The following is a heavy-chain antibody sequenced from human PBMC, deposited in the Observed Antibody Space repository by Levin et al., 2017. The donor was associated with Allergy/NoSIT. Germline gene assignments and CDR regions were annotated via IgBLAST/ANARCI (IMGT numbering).Heavy chain of an antibody. V-gene: IGHV3-30*18. J-gene: IGHJ5*02. CDR1: GFIFSDYG. CDR3: AKDPHSTSWYNWFDP. CDR2: IAFDGGDK. D-gene: IGHD6-13*01. Sequence: LSLTCAASGFIFSDYGMHWVRQAPGKGPEWVAVIAFDGGDKKYADSVKGRFTISRDNSKNTLHLQMISLRVEDTAVYYCAKDPHSTSWYNWFDPWGQGTLVTVSS.